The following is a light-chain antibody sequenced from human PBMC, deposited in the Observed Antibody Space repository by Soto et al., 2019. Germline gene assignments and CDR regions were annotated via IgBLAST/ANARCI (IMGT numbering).Light chain of an antibody. J-gene: IGKJ4*01. CDR2: DAS. V-gene: IGKV3-11*01. CDR3: QHRANWPLT. CDR1: QSVSSY. Sequence: EIVLTHSPATQSLSPGERATLSCRASQSVSSYLAWYQQRPGQAPRLLIYDASNRATGVPARFSGSGSGTDFTLTISSLEPEDFAVYYCQHRANWPLTFGAGTKLEIK.